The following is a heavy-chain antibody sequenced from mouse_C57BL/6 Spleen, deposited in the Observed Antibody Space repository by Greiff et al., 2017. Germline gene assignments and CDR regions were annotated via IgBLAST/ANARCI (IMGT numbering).Heavy chain of an antibody. Sequence: VQLQQSGAELVKPGASVKLSCKASGYTFTEYTIHWVKQRSGQGLEWIGWFYPGSGSKKYNEKFKDKATLTADKSSSTVYMELSSLTSDDSAVYYCARHDDDDGYYVAMDYWGQGTSVTVSS. CDR1: GYTFTEYT. V-gene: IGHV1-62-2*01. CDR2: FYPGSGSK. D-gene: IGHD2-3*01. J-gene: IGHJ4*01. CDR3: ARHDDDDGYYVAMDY.